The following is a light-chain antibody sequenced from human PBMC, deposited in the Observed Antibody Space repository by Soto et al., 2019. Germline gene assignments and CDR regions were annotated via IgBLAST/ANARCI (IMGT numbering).Light chain of an antibody. V-gene: IGLV2-8*01. Sequence: QSVLTQPPSASGSPGQSVTISCTGTSSDVGGYNYVSWYQQYPGKAPKLMLYEVSERPSGVPDRFSGSKSGNTASLTVSGLQAEDEADYYCSSYAGSYTLVFGGGTKVTVL. CDR1: SSDVGGYNY. J-gene: IGLJ2*01. CDR2: EVS. CDR3: SSYAGSYTLV.